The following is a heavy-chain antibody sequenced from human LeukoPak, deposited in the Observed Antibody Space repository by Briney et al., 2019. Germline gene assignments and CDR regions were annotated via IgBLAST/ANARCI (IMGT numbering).Heavy chain of an antibody. J-gene: IGHJ4*02. CDR2: IDYSGSA. CDR3: ARDFVNRNYGYFY. CDR1: GGSISSSSYY. D-gene: IGHD5-18*01. Sequence: PSETLSLTCTVSGGSISSSSYYWGWIRQPPGKGLEWIGSIDYSGSAYYNPSLKSRITISVDTSKNQFSLKLSSVTAADTAVSYCARDFVNRNYGYFYWGQGTLVTVSS. V-gene: IGHV4-39*07.